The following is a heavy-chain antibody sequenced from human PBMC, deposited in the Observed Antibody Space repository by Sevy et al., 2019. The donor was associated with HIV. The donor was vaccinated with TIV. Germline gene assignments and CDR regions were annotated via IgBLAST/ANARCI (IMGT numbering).Heavy chain of an antibody. Sequence: ASVKVSCKASGYTFTGYYMHWVRQAPGQGLEWMGWINPNSGGTIYAQKFQGRVTMTRDTSISTAYMELSRLRSDDTALYYCVRDMELVDEGTQEFYYWGQGTLVTVSS. CDR3: VRDMELVDEGTQEFYY. D-gene: IGHD1-7*01. CDR2: INPNSGGT. J-gene: IGHJ4*02. V-gene: IGHV1-2*02. CDR1: GYTFTGYY.